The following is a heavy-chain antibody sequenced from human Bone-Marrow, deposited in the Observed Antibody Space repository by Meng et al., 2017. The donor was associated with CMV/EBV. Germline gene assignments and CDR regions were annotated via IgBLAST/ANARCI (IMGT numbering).Heavy chain of an antibody. Sequence: ASVKVSCKASGYTFTSYGISWVRQAPGQGLEWMGWISAYNGNTNYAQKLQGRVTMTTDTSTSTAYMELRSLRSDDTAVYYCARDKYDFWSTLYYYGMDVWGRGTTVTVSS. J-gene: IGHJ6*02. CDR1: GYTFTSYG. CDR2: ISAYNGNT. D-gene: IGHD3-3*01. CDR3: ARDKYDFWSTLYYYGMDV. V-gene: IGHV1-18*01.